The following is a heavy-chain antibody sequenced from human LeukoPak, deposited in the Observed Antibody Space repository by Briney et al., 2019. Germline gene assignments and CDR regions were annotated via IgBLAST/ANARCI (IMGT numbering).Heavy chain of an antibody. CDR1: GFTFSDYY. J-gene: IGHJ4*02. Sequence: KLGGSLRLSCAASGFTFSDYYMSWIRQAPGKGLEWVSYIRSSSSYTNYADSVKGRFTISRDNAKNSLYLQMNSLRAEDTAVYYCARGYYDNSGYYFPFDYWGQGTLVTVSS. CDR3: ARGYYDNSGYYFPFDY. D-gene: IGHD3-22*01. CDR2: IRSSSSYT. V-gene: IGHV3-11*06.